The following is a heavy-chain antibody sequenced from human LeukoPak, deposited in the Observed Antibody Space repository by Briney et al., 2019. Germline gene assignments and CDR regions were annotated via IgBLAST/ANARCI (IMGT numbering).Heavy chain of an antibody. CDR2: ISESGST. CDR3: PVVLRGAATSNWFDH. CDR1: GVSIHSYF. J-gene: IGHJ5*02. Sequence: PSGTLSLTCTVSGVSIHSYFWTWVRLSPGKGLEWIGYISESGSTSYNPSLKSVVILALEASKSEFSLRVISTKAPDTALDYCPVVLRGAATSNWFDHWGQGTLVTVSS. D-gene: IGHD2-15*01. V-gene: IGHV4-59*03.